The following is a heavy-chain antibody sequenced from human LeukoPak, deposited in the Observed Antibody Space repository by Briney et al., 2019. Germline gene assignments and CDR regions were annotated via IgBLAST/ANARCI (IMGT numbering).Heavy chain of an antibody. D-gene: IGHD3-3*01. J-gene: IGHJ3*02. Sequence: GGSLRLSCAASGFTFSNAWMSWVRQAPGKGLEWVGRIKSKTDGGTTDYAAPVKGRFTISRDDSKNTLYLQMNSLKTEDTAVYYCTTIYYDFWSGYWGAFDIWGQGTMVTVSS. CDR1: GFTFSNAW. CDR2: IKSKTDGGTT. V-gene: IGHV3-15*01. CDR3: TTIYYDFWSGYWGAFDI.